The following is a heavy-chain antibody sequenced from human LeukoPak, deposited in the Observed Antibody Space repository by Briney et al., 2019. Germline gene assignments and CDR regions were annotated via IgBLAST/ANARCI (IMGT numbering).Heavy chain of an antibody. CDR3: ARGDFRLEMSTTIAFDI. V-gene: IGHV3-30*04. Sequence: GRSLRLSCAASGFTFSSYPMHWVRQAPGKGLEWVAVLSYHGSNKHYADSVKGRFIISRDNSKSTLYLQMNSLTTEDTAVYYCARGDFRLEMSTTIAFDIWGQGTMVTVSS. D-gene: IGHD1-1*01. CDR1: GFTFSSYP. J-gene: IGHJ3*02. CDR2: LSYHGSNK.